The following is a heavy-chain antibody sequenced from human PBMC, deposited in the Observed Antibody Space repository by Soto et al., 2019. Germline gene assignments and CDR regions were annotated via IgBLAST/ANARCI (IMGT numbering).Heavy chain of an antibody. V-gene: IGHV4-38-2*01. D-gene: IGHD4-17*01. CDR3: ARGYGGNIGY. CDR1: AYSISSGHY. J-gene: IGHJ4*02. CDR2: LYHSGST. Sequence: SETLSLTCDVSAYSISSGHYWAWVRQPPGKGLEWIGTLYHSGSTYSNPSLRSRVTISIDTSKAQFSLKLSSVTAADTAVYYCARGYGGNIGYWAQGTLVTVSS.